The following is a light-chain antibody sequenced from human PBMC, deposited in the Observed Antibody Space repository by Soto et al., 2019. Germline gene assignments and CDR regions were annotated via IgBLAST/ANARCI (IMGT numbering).Light chain of an antibody. J-gene: IGKJ4*01. Sequence: EMVLTQSPCTLSLSTGERVTLSCRASQSVSSSYLAWYQQKPDQAPRLLVYGASSWATGIPDRFSGSGSGTDFTLTISSLEPEDFAVYYCQQYGSSPLTFGGGTKVEIK. CDR1: QSVSSSY. V-gene: IGKV3-20*01. CDR3: QQYGSSPLT. CDR2: GAS.